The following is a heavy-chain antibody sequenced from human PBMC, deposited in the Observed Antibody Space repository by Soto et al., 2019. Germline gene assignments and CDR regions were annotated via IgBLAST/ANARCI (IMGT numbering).Heavy chain of an antibody. D-gene: IGHD3-3*01. CDR2: INAGNGNT. CDR1: GYTFTSYA. CDR3: AREVYYDFWSGSPLGFDP. Sequence: ASVKVSCKASGYTFTSYAMHWVRQAPGQRLEWMGWINAGNGNTKYSQKFQGRVTITRDTSASTAYMELSSLRSEDTAVYYCAREVYYDFWSGSPLGFDPWGQGTLVTVSS. V-gene: IGHV1-3*01. J-gene: IGHJ5*02.